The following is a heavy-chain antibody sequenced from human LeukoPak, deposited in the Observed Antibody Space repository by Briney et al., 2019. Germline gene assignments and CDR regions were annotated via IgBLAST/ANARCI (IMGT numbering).Heavy chain of an antibody. J-gene: IGHJ4*02. CDR1: GYTFTSYG. CDR2: ISAYNGNT. CDR3: ARGGVCAYSSGWYCFDY. V-gene: IGHV1-18*04. Sequence: GASVKVSCKASGYTFTSYGISWVRQAPGQGLEWMGWISAYNGNTNYAQKLQGRVTMTTDTSTSTAYMELWSLRSDDTAVYYCARGGVCAYSSGWYCFDYWGQGTLVTVSS. D-gene: IGHD6-19*01.